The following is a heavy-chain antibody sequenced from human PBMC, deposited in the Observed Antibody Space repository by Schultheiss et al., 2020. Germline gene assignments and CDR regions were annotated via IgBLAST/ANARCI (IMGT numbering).Heavy chain of an antibody. D-gene: IGHD2-2*02. V-gene: IGHV3-74*01. CDR3: ARVPVSSTSCYTLYYYYMDV. J-gene: IGHJ6*03. CDR2: INSDGSST. Sequence: GGSLRLSCAASGFTFSSYWMHWVRQAPGKGLVWVSRINSDGSSTSYADSVKGRFTISRDNSKNTLYLQMNSLRAEDTAVYYCARVPVSSTSCYTLYYYYMDVWGKGTTVTVSS. CDR1: GFTFSSYW.